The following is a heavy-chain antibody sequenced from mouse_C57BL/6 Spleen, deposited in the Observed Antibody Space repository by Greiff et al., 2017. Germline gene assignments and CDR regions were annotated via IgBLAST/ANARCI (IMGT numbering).Heavy chain of an antibody. V-gene: IGHV1-54*01. D-gene: IGHD2-1*01. CDR3: ARVNGNSYARDY. CDR1: GYAFTNYL. CDR2: INPGSGGT. Sequence: QVQLQQSGAELVRPGTSVKVSCKASGYAFTNYLIEWVKQRPGQGLEWIGVINPGSGGTNYNEKFKGKATLTPDKSSSTASMQISSLTSEDSAVXFCARVNGNSYARDYWGQGTSVTVSS. J-gene: IGHJ4*01.